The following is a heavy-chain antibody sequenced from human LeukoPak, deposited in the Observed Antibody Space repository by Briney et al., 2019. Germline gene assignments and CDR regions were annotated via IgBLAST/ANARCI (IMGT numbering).Heavy chain of an antibody. Sequence: GGSLRLSCAASGFTFSSYSMNWVRLAPETGLEWVSSITSSSSHVYYADSVKGRFTISRDNAKNSLYLQMNSLRAEDTAIYYCARAEMTTITYPDYWGQGTPVTVSS. CDR1: GFTFSSYS. V-gene: IGHV3-21*01. CDR3: ARAEMTTITYPDY. D-gene: IGHD5-24*01. CDR2: ITSSSSHV. J-gene: IGHJ4*02.